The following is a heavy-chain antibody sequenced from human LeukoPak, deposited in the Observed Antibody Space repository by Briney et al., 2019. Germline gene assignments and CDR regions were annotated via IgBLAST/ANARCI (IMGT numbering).Heavy chain of an antibody. V-gene: IGHV3-30*18. D-gene: IGHD6-19*01. CDR2: ISYDGSNK. Sequence: GGSLRLSRAASGFTFSNYGMHWVRQAPGKGLEWVTFISYDGSNKYYADSVKGRFTISRDNSKNTLYLQMNSLRAEDTAVYYCAKDPQAAAVAGPDYWGQGTLVTVSS. CDR1: GFTFSNYG. CDR3: AKDPQAAAVAGPDY. J-gene: IGHJ4*02.